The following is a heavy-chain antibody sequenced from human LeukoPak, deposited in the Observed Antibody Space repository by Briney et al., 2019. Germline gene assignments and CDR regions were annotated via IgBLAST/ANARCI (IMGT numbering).Heavy chain of an antibody. CDR1: GGSFSGYY. Sequence: PSETLSLTCAVYGGSFSGYYWSWIRQRPGKGLERIGEINHSGSTNYNPSLKSRVTISVDTSKNQFSLKLSSVTAADTAVYYCAREADYDILTGSSWFDPWGQGTLVTVSS. D-gene: IGHD3-9*01. CDR3: AREADYDILTGSSWFDP. J-gene: IGHJ5*02. V-gene: IGHV4-34*01. CDR2: INHSGST.